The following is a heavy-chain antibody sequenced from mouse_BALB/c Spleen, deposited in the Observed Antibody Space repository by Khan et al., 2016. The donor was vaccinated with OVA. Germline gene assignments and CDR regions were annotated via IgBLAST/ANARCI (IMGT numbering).Heavy chain of an antibody. V-gene: IGHV5-6*01. CDR2: LSSAGDYT. CDR1: GFTFSTYS. CDR3: ASHLTGSFAY. D-gene: IGHD4-1*01. Sequence: EVELVESGGDLVRPGGSLKLSCSASGFTFSTYSMSWVRPTPDKRLEWVATLSSAGDYTFFPDSVKGRFTISRDNARNTLYLQMSSLRSEDTAMYYCASHLTGSFAYWGQGTLVTVSA. J-gene: IGHJ3*01.